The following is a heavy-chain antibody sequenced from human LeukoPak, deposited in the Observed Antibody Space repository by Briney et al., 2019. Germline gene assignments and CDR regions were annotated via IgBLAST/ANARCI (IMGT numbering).Heavy chain of an antibody. Sequence: GGSLRLSCAASGFTVSSNYMSWVRQAPGKGLEWVSVIYSGGSTYYADSVKGRFTISRDNSKNTLYLQMNSLRAEDTAVYYCARDPGYSYGTFDYWGQGTLATVSS. D-gene: IGHD5-18*01. CDR1: GFTVSSNY. CDR3: ARDPGYSYGTFDY. CDR2: IYSGGST. V-gene: IGHV3-53*01. J-gene: IGHJ4*02.